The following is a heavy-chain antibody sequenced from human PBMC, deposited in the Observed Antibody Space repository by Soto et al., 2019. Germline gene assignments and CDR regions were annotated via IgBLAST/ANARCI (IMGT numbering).Heavy chain of an antibody. CDR3: ARGKFSSRFLEWLLFDY. CDR2: MNPNSGNT. CDR1: GYTFTSYD. Sequence: ASVKVSCKASGYTFTSYDINWVRQATGQGLELMGWMNPNSGNTGYAQKFQGRVTMTRNTSISTAYMELSSLRSEDTAVYYCARGKFSSRFLEWLLFDYWGQGTLVTVSS. D-gene: IGHD3-3*01. V-gene: IGHV1-8*01. J-gene: IGHJ4*02.